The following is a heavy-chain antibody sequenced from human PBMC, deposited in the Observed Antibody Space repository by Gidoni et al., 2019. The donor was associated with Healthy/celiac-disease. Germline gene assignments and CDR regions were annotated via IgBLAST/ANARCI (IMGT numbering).Heavy chain of an antibody. D-gene: IGHD6-19*01. Sequence: EVQLVEAGGGLVQPGGSLRLSCAASGFTFSSYDMHWVRQATGKGLEWVSAIGTAGDTYYPGSVKGRFTISRENAKNSLYLQMNSLRAGDTAVYYCARAVVGSGWYGGAAFDIWGQGTMVTVSS. CDR2: IGTAGDT. CDR3: ARAVVGSGWYGGAAFDI. V-gene: IGHV3-13*04. CDR1: GFTFSSYD. J-gene: IGHJ3*02.